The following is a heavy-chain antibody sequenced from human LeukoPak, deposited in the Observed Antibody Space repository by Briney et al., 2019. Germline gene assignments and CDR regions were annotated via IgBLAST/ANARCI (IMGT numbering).Heavy chain of an antibody. CDR2: ISGSGETT. V-gene: IGHV3-23*01. CDR1: GFTFSSYA. D-gene: IGHD2-15*01. J-gene: IGHJ5*02. Sequence: QSGGSLRLSCAASGFTFSSYAMSWVRQAPGKGLEWVSAISGSGETTNYADSVRGRFTISRDNSKNTLYLQMNSLRAEDTAVYYCARDGSDIVVVVAATDQYNWFDPWGQGTLVTVSS. CDR3: ARDGSDIVVVVAATDQYNWFDP.